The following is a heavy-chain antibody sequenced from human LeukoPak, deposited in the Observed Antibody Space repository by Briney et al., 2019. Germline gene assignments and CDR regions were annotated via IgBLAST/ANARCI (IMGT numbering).Heavy chain of an antibody. V-gene: IGHV3-23*01. Sequence: SGGSLRLSCAASGFTFSSYAMSWVRQAPGKGLEWVSAISGSGGSTYYADSVKGRFTISRDNSKNTLYLQMNSLRAEDTAVYYCAKEPIAVAGTIYWYFDLWGRGTLVTVSS. D-gene: IGHD6-19*01. J-gene: IGHJ2*01. CDR3: AKEPIAVAGTIYWYFDL. CDR2: ISGSGGST. CDR1: GFTFSSYA.